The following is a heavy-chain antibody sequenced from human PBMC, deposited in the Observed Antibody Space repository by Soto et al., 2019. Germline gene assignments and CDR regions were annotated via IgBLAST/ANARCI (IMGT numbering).Heavy chain of an antibody. CDR3: ARESSLCYCSGGGCHDAFDI. Sequence: QVQLQESGPGLVKPSQTLSLTCTVSGGSISSGDYYRSWIRQPPGKGLEWIGYIYYSGSTYYNPSLKSRVTISVDTAKNQFALKLSSVTAADTAVYYCARESSLCYCSGGGCHDAFDIWGQGTMVTVSS. D-gene: IGHD2-15*01. CDR2: IYYSGST. V-gene: IGHV4-30-4*08. J-gene: IGHJ3*02. CDR1: GGSISSGDYY.